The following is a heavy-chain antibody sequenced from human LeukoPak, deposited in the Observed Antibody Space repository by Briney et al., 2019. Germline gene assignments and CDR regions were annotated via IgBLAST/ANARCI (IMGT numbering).Heavy chain of an antibody. J-gene: IGHJ4*02. V-gene: IGHV3-30-3*01. D-gene: IGHD4-17*01. Sequence: GGSLRLSCAAPGFRFSDYAVHWIRQAPGKGLEWVAIISKDGYNTDYADSVKGRFTISRDNSKNTLYLQMNSLRVEDTALYYCARNDYGTYYFDYWGQGTLVTVSS. CDR2: ISKDGYNT. CDR3: ARNDYGTYYFDY. CDR1: GFRFSDYA.